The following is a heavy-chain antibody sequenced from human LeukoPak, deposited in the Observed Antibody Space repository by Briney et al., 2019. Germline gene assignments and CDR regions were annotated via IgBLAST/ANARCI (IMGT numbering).Heavy chain of an antibody. J-gene: IGHJ4*02. CDR1: GYTFTNYY. CDR3: ARDKAVAGLDY. CDR2: INPSGGST. D-gene: IGHD6-19*01. Sequence: ASVKVSCKASGYTFTNYYIHWVRQAPGQGLEWMGIINPSGGSTSYAQKFQGRVTMTRDTSTSTVYMELSSLRSEDTAVYYCARDKAVAGLDYWGQGTLVTVSS. V-gene: IGHV1-46*01.